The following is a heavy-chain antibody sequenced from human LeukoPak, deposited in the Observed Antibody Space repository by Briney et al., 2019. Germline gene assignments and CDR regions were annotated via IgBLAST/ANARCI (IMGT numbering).Heavy chain of an antibody. Sequence: PGGSLRLSCAASRFTFSSYAMSWVRQAPGKGLEWVSAICGSGGSTYYSDSLKDRLTISRDNSKNTLYLQMNNLRAEDTAVYYCAKGIGGSCYSGNDYRGQGTLVTVSS. CDR1: RFTFSSYA. D-gene: IGHD2-2*02. CDR2: ICGSGGST. CDR3: AKGIGGSCYSGNDY. V-gene: IGHV3-23*01. J-gene: IGHJ4*02.